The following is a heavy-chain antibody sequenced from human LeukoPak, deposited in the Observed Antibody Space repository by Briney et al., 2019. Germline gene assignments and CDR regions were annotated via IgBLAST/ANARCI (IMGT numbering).Heavy chain of an antibody. V-gene: IGHV1-69*04. D-gene: IGHD3-22*01. Sequence: SVKVSCKASGGTFSSYAISWVRQAPGQGLEWMGRIIPILGIANYAQKFQGRVTITAVKSTSTAYMELSSLRSEDTAVYYCARDYRYYYDSSGTGYFDYWGQGTLVTVSS. J-gene: IGHJ4*02. CDR2: IIPILGIA. CDR3: ARDYRYYYDSSGTGYFDY. CDR1: GGTFSSYA.